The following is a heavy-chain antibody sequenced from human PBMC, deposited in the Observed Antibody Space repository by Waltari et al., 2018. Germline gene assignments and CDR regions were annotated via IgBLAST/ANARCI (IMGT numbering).Heavy chain of an antibody. J-gene: IGHJ4*02. CDR2: IIPILGIA. V-gene: IGHV1-69*04. Sequence: QVQLVQSGAEVKKPGSSVKVSCKASGGTFSSYAISWVRQAPGQGLEWMGRIIPILGIANYAQKFQGRVTMTADKSTSTAYMELSSLRSEDTAVYYCARPERDGYNLFDYWGQGTLVTVSS. D-gene: IGHD5-12*01. CDR3: ARPERDGYNLFDY. CDR1: GGTFSSYA.